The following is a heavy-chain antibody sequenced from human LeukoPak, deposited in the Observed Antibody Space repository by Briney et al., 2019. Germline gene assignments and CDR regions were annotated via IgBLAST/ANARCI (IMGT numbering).Heavy chain of an antibody. Sequence: SETLSLTCTVSGDSINSSSYYWGWIRQPPGKGLEWIGSIYYSGNTYYNPSLKSRVTVSVYTSKNQFSLKLISVTAADTAVFYCARTAGIAVAGSRQYFDYWGQGMLVTVSS. V-gene: IGHV4-39*01. CDR3: ARTAGIAVAGSRQYFDY. J-gene: IGHJ4*02. CDR1: GDSINSSSYY. CDR2: IYYSGNT. D-gene: IGHD6-19*01.